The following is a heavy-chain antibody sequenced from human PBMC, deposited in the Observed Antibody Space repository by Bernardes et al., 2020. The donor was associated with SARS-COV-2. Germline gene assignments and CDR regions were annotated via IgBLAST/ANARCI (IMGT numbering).Heavy chain of an antibody. V-gene: IGHV3-21*01. J-gene: IGHJ4*02. D-gene: IGHD1-26*01. CDR3: AKARGNYFHIRDSFDY. Sequence: GGSLRLSCVASGFRFSAYSMNWVRQAPGKGLEWVASIGGSGDYIYYADSVKGRFAISRDSAENSLFLQMDNLRAEDTALYFCAKARGNYFHIRDSFDYWGQGALVTVS. CDR1: GFRFSAYS. CDR2: IGGSGDYI.